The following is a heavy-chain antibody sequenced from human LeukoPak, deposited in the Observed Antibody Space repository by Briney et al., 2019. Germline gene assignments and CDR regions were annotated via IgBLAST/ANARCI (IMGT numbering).Heavy chain of an antibody. CDR2: ISYDGSNK. D-gene: IGHD3-10*01. V-gene: IGHV3-30*18. J-gene: IGHJ4*02. CDR3: AKGLYYGLGSYFPFDF. Sequence: GGSLRLSCAASGFTFSNYGMHWVRQAPGKGLEWVAVISYDGSNKYHADSVKGRFTISRDNSKNTVYLQMNSLRTEDTAVYYCAKGLYYGLGSYFPFDFWGQGTLVTVSS. CDR1: GFTFSNYG.